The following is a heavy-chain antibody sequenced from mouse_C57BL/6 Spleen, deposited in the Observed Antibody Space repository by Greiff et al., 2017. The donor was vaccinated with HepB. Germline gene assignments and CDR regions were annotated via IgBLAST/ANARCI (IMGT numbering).Heavy chain of an antibody. J-gene: IGHJ2*01. CDR2: IDPSDSYT. CDR3: AKEDWGVFDY. CDR1: GYTFTSYW. V-gene: IGHV1-59*01. Sequence: VQLKQPGAELVRPGTSVKLSCKASGYTFTSYWMHWVKQRPGQGLEWIGVIDPSDSYTNYNQKFKGKATLTVDTSSSTAYMQLSSLTSEDSAVYYCAKEDWGVFDYWVQGTTLTVSS. D-gene: IGHD4-1*01.